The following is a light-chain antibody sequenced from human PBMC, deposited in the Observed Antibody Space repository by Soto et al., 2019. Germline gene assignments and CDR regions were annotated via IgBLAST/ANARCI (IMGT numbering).Light chain of an antibody. CDR3: QQCRNWPLT. J-gene: IGKJ4*01. V-gene: IGKV3-15*01. CDR2: DAS. Sequence: EIVMTQSPAPLSVSPGEGATLSCKASQNVYNNLAWYQQRPGQPPRLLIYDASTRATGISARFSGSGYGTEFTLTISSLLSEDFVVYFCQQCRNWPLTFGGGTKVEIK. CDR1: QNVYNN.